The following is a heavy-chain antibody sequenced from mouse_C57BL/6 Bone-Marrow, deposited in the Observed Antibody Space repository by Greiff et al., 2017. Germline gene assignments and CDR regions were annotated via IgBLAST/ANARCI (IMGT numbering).Heavy chain of an antibody. V-gene: IGHV1-18*01. D-gene: IGHD2-4*01. Sequence: EVQLQQSGPELVKPGASVKIPCKASGYTFTDYNMDWVKQSHGKSLEWIGDINPNNGGTIYNQKFKGKATLTVDKSSSTAYMELRSLTSEDTAVYYCARRNYSDYGGCAYWGQGTLVTVSA. CDR1: GYTFTDYN. CDR2: INPNNGGT. CDR3: ARRNYSDYGGCAY. J-gene: IGHJ3*01.